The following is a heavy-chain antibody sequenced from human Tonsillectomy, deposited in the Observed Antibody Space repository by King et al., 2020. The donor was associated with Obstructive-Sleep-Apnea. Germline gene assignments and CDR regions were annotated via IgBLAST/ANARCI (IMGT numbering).Heavy chain of an antibody. CDR3: AGGSPRGYSGYDYQGY. D-gene: IGHD5-12*01. CDR1: GFTFSSYW. J-gene: IGHJ4*02. CDR2: IQQEGREK. Sequence: DVQLVESGGGLVQPGGSLRLSCAASGFTFSSYWMSWVRQAPGKGLEWVANIQQEGREKYTVDSMKGRLTSSSDNAKNSLYLQMNSLRAEVTAVYYCAGGSPRGYSGYDYQGYWGQGTLVTVSS. V-gene: IGHV3-7*01.